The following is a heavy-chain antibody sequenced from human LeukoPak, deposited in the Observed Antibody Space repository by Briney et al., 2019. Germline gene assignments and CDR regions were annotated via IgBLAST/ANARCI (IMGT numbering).Heavy chain of an antibody. V-gene: IGHV3-48*01. J-gene: IGHJ4*02. Sequence: GGSLRLSCAASGFTFSTYSMNWVRQAPGKGLEWVSYISSGSSTIYYADSVKGRFTISKDNAENSLYLQMNSLRAEDTAVYYCARGGFWSGYRFFDYWDQGTLVTVSS. CDR2: ISSGSSTI. CDR1: GFTFSTYS. CDR3: ARGGFWSGYRFFDY. D-gene: IGHD3-3*01.